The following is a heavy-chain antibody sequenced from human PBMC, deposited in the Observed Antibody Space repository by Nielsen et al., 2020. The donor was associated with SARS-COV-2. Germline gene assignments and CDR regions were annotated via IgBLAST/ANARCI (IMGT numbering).Heavy chain of an antibody. CDR3: ARGSISMVRGVIQNYYYYGMDV. V-gene: IGHV4-34*01. D-gene: IGHD3-10*01. J-gene: IGHJ6*02. CDR2: INHSGST. Sequence: WIRQPPGKGLEWIGEINHSGSTNYNPSLKSRVTISVDTSKNQFSLKLSSVTAADTAVYYCARGSISMVRGVIQNYYYYGMDVWGQGTTVTVSS.